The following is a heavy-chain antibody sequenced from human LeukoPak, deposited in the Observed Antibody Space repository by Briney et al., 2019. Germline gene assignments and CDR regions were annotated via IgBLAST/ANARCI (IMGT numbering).Heavy chain of an antibody. J-gene: IGHJ1*01. V-gene: IGHV4-34*01. CDR1: GGSFSGYY. D-gene: IGHD3-3*01. CDR2: ISHSGST. CDR3: ARGRYLEWRYFQH. Sequence: SETLSLTCAVYGGSFSGYYWSWIRQPPGKGLEWIGEISHSGSTNYNPSLKSRVTISVDTSKNQFSLKLSSVTAADTAVYYCARGRYLEWRYFQHWGQGTLVTVSS.